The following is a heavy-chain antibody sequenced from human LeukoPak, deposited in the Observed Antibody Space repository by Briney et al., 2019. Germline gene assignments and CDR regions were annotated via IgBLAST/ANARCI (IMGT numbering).Heavy chain of an antibody. J-gene: IGHJ4*02. Sequence: GGSLTLSCAASGFTFSSARMTWVRQAPGKGLEWVAVISYDGSNKYYADSVKGRFTISRDNSKHTLYLKMNSLRAEDTAVYYCAKASLYSSSWYADYWGQGTLVTVSS. CDR2: ISYDGSNK. V-gene: IGHV3-30*18. CDR3: AKASLYSSSWYADY. CDR1: GFTFSSAR. D-gene: IGHD6-13*01.